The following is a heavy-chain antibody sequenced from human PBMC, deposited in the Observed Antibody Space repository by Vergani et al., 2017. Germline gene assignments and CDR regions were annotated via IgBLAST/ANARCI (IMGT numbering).Heavy chain of an antibody. D-gene: IGHD3-22*01. V-gene: IGHV4-34*01. CDR1: GGSFSGYY. CDR3: ASKLSDYYDSSGYYYDDAFDI. CDR2: INHSGST. J-gene: IGHJ3*02. Sequence: QVQLQQWGAGLLKPSETLSLTCAVYGGSFSGYYWSWIRQPPGKGLEWIGEINHSGSTNYNPSLKSRVTISVDTSKNQFSLKLSSVTAADTAVYYCASKLSDYYDSSGYYYDDAFDIWGQGIMVTVSS.